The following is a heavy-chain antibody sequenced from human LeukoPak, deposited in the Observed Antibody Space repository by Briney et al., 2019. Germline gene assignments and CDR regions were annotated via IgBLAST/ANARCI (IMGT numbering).Heavy chain of an antibody. J-gene: IGHJ4*02. CDR3: ARDHHSGSGRSFDY. D-gene: IGHD3-10*01. Sequence: HPGESLRLSCAVSGFTFRSYWMHWVRQAPGKGLVWVWRSNTDGSTTDYADPVQGRFTISRDNAKNTLDLQMNSLRADDTAVYYCARDHHSGSGRSFDYWGQGTLVTVSS. V-gene: IGHV3-74*01. CDR2: SNTDGSTT. CDR1: GFTFRSYW.